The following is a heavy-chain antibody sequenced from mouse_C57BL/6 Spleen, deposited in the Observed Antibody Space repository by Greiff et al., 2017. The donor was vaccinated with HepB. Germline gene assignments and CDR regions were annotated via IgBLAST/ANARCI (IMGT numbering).Heavy chain of an antibody. J-gene: IGHJ1*03. V-gene: IGHV5-6*01. CDR3: ASHYYSNDGYFDV. D-gene: IGHD2-5*01. CDR2: ISSCGSYT. CDR1: GFTFSSYG. Sequence: EVKLMESGGDLVKPGGSLKLSCAASGFTFSSYGMSWVRPTPDKRLEWVATISSCGSYTYYPDSVKGRFTISRDNAKNTLYLQMSSLKSEDTAMYYCASHYYSNDGYFDVWGTGTTVTVSS.